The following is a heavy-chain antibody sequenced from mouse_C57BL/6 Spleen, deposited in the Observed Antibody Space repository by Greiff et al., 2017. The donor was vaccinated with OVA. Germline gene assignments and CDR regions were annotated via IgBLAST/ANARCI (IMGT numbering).Heavy chain of an antibody. V-gene: IGHV5-9-1*02. CDR1: GFTFSSYA. D-gene: IGHD4-1*01. J-gene: IGHJ2*01. CDR2: ISSGGDYI. Sequence: EVNVVESGEGLVKPGGSLKLSCAASGFTFSSYAMSWVRQTPEKRLEWVAYISSGGDYIYYADTVKGRFTISRDNARNTLYLQMSSLKSEDTAMYYCTREKLGRNYFDYWGQGTTLTVSS. CDR3: TREKLGRNYFDY.